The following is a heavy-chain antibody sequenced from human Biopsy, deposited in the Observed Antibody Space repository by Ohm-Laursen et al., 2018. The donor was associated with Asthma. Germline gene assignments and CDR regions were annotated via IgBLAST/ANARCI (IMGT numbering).Heavy chain of an antibody. CDR2: IYYLGNA. Sequence: SDTLSLTCDVSGGSISVSNWWSWVRQPPGRGLEWIGQIYYLGNANYNPSLKSRVTMSVDKSKNQFSLKLTSVTAADTAVYFCARRWRSYDSSNYYLDQWGQGTLVTVSS. D-gene: IGHD3-22*01. CDR3: ARRWRSYDSSNYYLDQ. J-gene: IGHJ4*02. V-gene: IGHV4-4*02. CDR1: GGSISVSNW.